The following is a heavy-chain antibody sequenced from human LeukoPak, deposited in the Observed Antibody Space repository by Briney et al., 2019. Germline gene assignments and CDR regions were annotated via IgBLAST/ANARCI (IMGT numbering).Heavy chain of an antibody. CDR3: ARDRLPSHYYYYGMDV. CDR1: GFSFSAYG. Sequence: PGGSLRLSCAASGFSFSAYGVHWVRQAPGKGLEWVAVIWYDGSSKDYADSVKGRFTISRDNSKNTLYPQMNSLRAEDTAVYYCARDRLPSHYYYYGMDVWGQGTTVTVSS. J-gene: IGHJ6*02. D-gene: IGHD2-15*01. V-gene: IGHV3-33*01. CDR2: IWYDGSSK.